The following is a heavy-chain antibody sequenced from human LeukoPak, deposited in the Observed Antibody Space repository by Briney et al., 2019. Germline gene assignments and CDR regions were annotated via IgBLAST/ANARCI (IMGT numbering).Heavy chain of an antibody. CDR2: ISYDGSNK. Sequence: GGSLRLSCAASGFTFSSYAMHWVRQAPGKGLEWVAVISYDGSNKYYADSVKGRFTISRDNSKNTLYLQMNSLRAEDTAVYYCAKDLWGRWELLFDYWGQGTLVTVSS. V-gene: IGHV3-30-3*01. CDR3: AKDLWGRWELLFDY. CDR1: GFTFSSYA. J-gene: IGHJ4*02. D-gene: IGHD1-26*01.